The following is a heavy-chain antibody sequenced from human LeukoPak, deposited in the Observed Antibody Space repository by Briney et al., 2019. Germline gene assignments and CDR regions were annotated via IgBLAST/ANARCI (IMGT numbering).Heavy chain of an antibody. CDR1: GGSISSGGYY. CDR2: IYHSGST. J-gene: IGHJ3*01. D-gene: IGHD1-14*01. CDR3: AGQAVDAGAGTTRYAFDV. Sequence: SETLSLTCTVSGGSISSGGYYWSWIRQPPGKGLEWIGYIYHSGSTYYNPSLKSRVTISVDRSKNQFSLKLSSVTAADTAVYFCAGQAVDAGAGTTRYAFDVWDQGTMVTVSS. V-gene: IGHV4-30-2*01.